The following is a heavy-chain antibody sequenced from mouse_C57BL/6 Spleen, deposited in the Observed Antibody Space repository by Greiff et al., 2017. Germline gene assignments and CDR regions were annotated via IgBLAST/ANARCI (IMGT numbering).Heavy chain of an antibody. Sequence: VQLQQSGPELVKPGASVKISCKASGYTFTDYYMNWVKQSPGKSLEWIGDINPNNGGTSYNQKFKGKATLTVDKSSSTAYMELRSLTSEDSAVYYCALYVGYYWAMDYWGQGTSVTVSS. D-gene: IGHD2-3*01. CDR2: INPNNGGT. CDR1: GYTFTDYY. J-gene: IGHJ4*01. V-gene: IGHV1-26*01. CDR3: ALYVGYYWAMDY.